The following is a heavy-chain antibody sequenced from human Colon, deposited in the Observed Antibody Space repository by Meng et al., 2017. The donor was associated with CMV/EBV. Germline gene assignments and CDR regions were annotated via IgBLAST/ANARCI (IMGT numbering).Heavy chain of an antibody. D-gene: IGHD2-2*01. Sequence: ASVKVSCKASGYTFTSYDINWVRQATGQGLEWIGWMNPNSGNTGYAQKFQGRVTMTRNTSISTAYMELSSLRSEDTAVYYCARGSSLYYYYYYGMDVWGQGTTVTVSS. V-gene: IGHV1-8*01. CDR2: MNPNSGNT. CDR1: GYTFTSYD. J-gene: IGHJ6*02. CDR3: ARGSSLYYYYYYGMDV.